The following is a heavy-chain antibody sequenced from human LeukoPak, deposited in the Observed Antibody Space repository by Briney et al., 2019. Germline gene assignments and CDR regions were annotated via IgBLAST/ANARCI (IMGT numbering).Heavy chain of an antibody. V-gene: IGHV4-34*01. Sequence: PSETLSLTCAVYGGSFSGYYWSWTRQPPGKGLEWIGEINHSGSTNYNPSLKSRVTISVDTSKNQFSLKLSSVTAADTAVYYCARGRRFFDYWGQGTLVTVSS. CDR3: ARGRRFFDY. J-gene: IGHJ4*02. CDR2: INHSGST. CDR1: GGSFSGYY.